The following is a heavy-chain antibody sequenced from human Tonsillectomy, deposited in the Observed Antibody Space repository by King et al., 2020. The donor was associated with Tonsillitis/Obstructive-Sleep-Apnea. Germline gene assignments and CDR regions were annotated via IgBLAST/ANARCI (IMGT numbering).Heavy chain of an antibody. Sequence: QLVQSGAEVKKPGESLRISCKGSGYSFTNYWITCVRQMPGKGLEWMGRIDPSDSYTNYSPSFQGHVTISADKSISTAYLQWSSLKASDTAMYYCAKSLSDGNSGYDKEGFDYWAQGTLVTVSS. D-gene: IGHD5-12*01. CDR3: AKSLSDGNSGYDKEGFDY. V-gene: IGHV5-10-1*03. CDR2: IDPSDSYT. CDR1: GYSFTNYW. J-gene: IGHJ4*02.